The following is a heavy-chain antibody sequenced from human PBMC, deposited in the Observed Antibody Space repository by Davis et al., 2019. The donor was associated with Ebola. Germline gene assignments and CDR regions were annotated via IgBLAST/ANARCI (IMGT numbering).Heavy chain of an antibody. CDR1: GGTFSSYA. CDR3: ARGRNGGWDFDY. V-gene: IGHV1-69*06. Sequence: SVKVSCKASGGTFSSYAISWVRQAPGQGLEWMGGIIPIFGTANYAQKFQGRVTITADKSTSTAYMELSSLRSEDTAEYYCARGRNGGWDFDYWGQGTRVTVSS. J-gene: IGHJ4*02. CDR2: IIPIFGTA. D-gene: IGHD6-19*01.